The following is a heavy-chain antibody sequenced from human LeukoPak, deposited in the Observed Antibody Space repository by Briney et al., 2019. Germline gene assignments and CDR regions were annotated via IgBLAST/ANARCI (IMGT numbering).Heavy chain of an antibody. Sequence: ASVKVSCKTSGYTFASYGLSWVRQAPGQGLEWMGWIITYNGNTYYSQKLQGRVTMTTDTSTSTAYMELRSLRSDDTAVYYCAKTTVTSEEYFYYYMDVWGKGTTVTVSS. CDR2: IITYNGNT. J-gene: IGHJ6*03. CDR1: GYTFASYG. V-gene: IGHV1-18*01. D-gene: IGHD4-17*01. CDR3: AKTTVTSEEYFYYYMDV.